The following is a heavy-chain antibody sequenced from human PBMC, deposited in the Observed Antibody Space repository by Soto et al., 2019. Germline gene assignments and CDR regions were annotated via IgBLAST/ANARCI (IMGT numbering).Heavy chain of an antibody. V-gene: IGHV3-21*01. Sequence: GGSLRLSCVVSGFSFNNYGINWVRQAPGKGLEWVSSVSKSDYKYYSDSVRGRFTISRDNAKNSVSLQMNSLRAEDTAVYYCARDKAAGTPNYYYYYGMDVWGQGTTVTVSS. CDR3: ARDKAAGTPNYYYYYGMDV. CDR1: GFSFNNYG. D-gene: IGHD6-13*01. J-gene: IGHJ6*02. CDR2: VSKSDYK.